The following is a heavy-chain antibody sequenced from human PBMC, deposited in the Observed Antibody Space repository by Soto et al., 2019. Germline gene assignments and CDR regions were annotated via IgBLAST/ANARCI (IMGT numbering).Heavy chain of an antibody. D-gene: IGHD3-10*01. J-gene: IGHJ4*02. CDR2: IKPNDGTT. Sequence: QVQLVQSGIEVKKPGASLHVSCNASGFTFSDYQMHWVRQATGQGLEWMGVIKPNDGTTFYAQRFQGRVTMTRDTSTSTVYMDLSRLTFEDTAIYYCVRETGAFEDWGQGTLVTVSS. V-gene: IGHV1-46*01. CDR1: GFTFSDYQ. CDR3: VRETGAFED.